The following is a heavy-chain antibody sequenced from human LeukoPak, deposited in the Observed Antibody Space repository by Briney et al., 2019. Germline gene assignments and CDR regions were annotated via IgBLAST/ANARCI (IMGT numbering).Heavy chain of an antibody. D-gene: IGHD2-2*01. CDR3: ARDCSSTSCYFDAFDI. V-gene: IGHV3-30*04. CDR1: GFTFRSYT. J-gene: IGHJ3*02. CDR2: ILYDGRTT. Sequence: GGSLRLSCAASGFTFRSYTMHWVRQAPGKGLEWVAVILYDGRTTNYAESVRGRFTISRDTSENTLYLQMNSLRAEDTAVYYCARDCSSTSCYFDAFDIWGQGTMVTVSS.